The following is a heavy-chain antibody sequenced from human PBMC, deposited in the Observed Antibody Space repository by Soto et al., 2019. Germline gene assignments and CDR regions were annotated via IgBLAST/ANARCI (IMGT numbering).Heavy chain of an antibody. Sequence: QVQLQESGPGLVKPSQTLSLTCTVSGGSISSGGYYWSWIRQHPGKGLEWFGYIYYSGSTHYNPSLKSRVPLSVDTSKNQFSLKLSSVTAADTAVYYCAIQKGYSSEDWYFDLWGRGTLVTVSS. CDR2: IYYSGST. CDR1: GGSISSGGYY. V-gene: IGHV4-31*03. J-gene: IGHJ2*01. D-gene: IGHD6-25*01. CDR3: AIQKGYSSEDWYFDL.